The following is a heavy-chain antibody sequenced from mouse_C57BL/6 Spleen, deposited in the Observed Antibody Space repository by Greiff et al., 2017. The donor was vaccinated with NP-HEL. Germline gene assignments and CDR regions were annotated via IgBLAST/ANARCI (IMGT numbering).Heavy chain of an antibody. V-gene: IGHV1-52*01. D-gene: IGHD1-1*01. J-gene: IGHJ4*01. Sequence: QVQLKQPGAELVRPGSSVKLSCKASGYTFTSYWMHWVKQRPIQGLEWIGNIDPSDSETHYNQKFKDKATLTVDKSSSTAYMQLSSLTSEDSAVYYCARGNYYDYAMDYWGQGTSVTVSS. CDR3: ARGNYYDYAMDY. CDR2: IDPSDSET. CDR1: GYTFTSYW.